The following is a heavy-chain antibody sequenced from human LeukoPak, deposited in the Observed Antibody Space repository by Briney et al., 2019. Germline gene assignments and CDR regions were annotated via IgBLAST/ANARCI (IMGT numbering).Heavy chain of an antibody. CDR3: ARAVSVITGGFDY. J-gene: IGHJ4*02. D-gene: IGHD3-22*01. V-gene: IGHV3-48*03. CDR1: GFTFSSYE. Sequence: GGSLRLSCAAPGFTFSSYEMNWVRQAPGKGLGWVSYISSSGSTIYYADSVKGRFTISRDNAKNSLYLQMNSLRAEDTAVYYCARAVSVITGGFDYWGQGTLVTVSS. CDR2: ISSSGSTI.